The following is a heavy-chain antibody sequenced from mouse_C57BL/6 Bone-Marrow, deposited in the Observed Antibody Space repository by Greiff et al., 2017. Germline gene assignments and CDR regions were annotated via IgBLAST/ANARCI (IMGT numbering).Heavy chain of an antibody. D-gene: IGHD2-2*01. V-gene: IGHV1-15*01. Sequence: VQLQQSGAELVRPGASVTLSCKASGYTFTDYEMHWVKQTPVHGLEWIGAIDPETGGTAYNQKFKGKAILTADKSSSTAYMELRSLTSEDSAVXYCKRGGDGYDGAWFAYWGQGTLVTVSA. CDR3: KRGGDGYDGAWFAY. CDR1: GYTFTDYE. J-gene: IGHJ3*01. CDR2: IDPETGGT.